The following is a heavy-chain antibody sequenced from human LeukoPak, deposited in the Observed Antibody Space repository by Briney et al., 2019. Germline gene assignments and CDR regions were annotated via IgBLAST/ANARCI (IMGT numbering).Heavy chain of an antibody. J-gene: IGHJ4*02. V-gene: IGHV3-7*03. CDR3: ARDGPYYYGSGIDY. D-gene: IGHD3-10*01. Sequence: GGSLRLSCAASGFTFSSYWMSWVRQAPGKGLEWVANIKQDGSEKYYVDSVKGRFTISRDNAKNSLYLQMTSLRAEDTAVYYCARDGPYYYGSGIDYWGQGTLVTVSS. CDR2: IKQDGSEK. CDR1: GFTFSSYW.